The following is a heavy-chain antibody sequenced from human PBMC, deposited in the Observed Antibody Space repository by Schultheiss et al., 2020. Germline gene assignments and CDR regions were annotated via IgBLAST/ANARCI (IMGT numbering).Heavy chain of an antibody. J-gene: IGHJ6*02. Sequence: GGSLRLSCAASGFTFSSYAMSWVRQAPGKGLEWVSSISSSSSYIYYADSVKGRFTISRDNAKNSLYLQMNSLRAEDTAVYYCARALYSSGWYYYYYGMDVWGQGTTVTVSS. V-gene: IGHV3-21*01. CDR3: ARALYSSGWYYYYYGMDV. CDR1: GFTFSSYA. CDR2: ISSSSSYI. D-gene: IGHD6-19*01.